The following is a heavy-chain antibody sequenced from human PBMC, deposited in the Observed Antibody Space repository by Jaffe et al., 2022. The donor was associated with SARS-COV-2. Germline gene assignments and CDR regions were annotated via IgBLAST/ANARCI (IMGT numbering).Heavy chain of an antibody. CDR1: GFNFGGSA. CDR2: IRSRGNNYAT. CDR3: TSYDFGDDNAFDF. V-gene: IGHV3-73*02. D-gene: IGHD4-17*01. J-gene: IGHJ3*01. Sequence: VLLVESGGGLVQPGGSLKLSCVASGFNFGGSAMHWVRQASGKGLEWVGRIRSRGNNYATAYGASVKGRFTISREDSKNTAYLRMDSLKIEDTAVYYCTSYDFGDDNAFDFWGQGTTVTVSS.